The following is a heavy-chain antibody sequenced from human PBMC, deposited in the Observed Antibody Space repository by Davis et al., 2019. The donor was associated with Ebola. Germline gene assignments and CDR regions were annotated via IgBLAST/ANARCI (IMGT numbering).Heavy chain of an antibody. V-gene: IGHV5-10-1*01. CDR3: ARLEVNPWKEGY. D-gene: IGHD1-1*01. CDR1: GYSFTSYW. J-gene: IGHJ4*02. Sequence: GASLKISCKGSGYSFTSYWISWVRQMPGKGLEWMGRIDPSDSYTNYSPSFQGHVTISADKSISTAYLQWSRLKASDTAMYYCARLEVNPWKEGYWGQGTLVTVSS. CDR2: IDPSDSYT.